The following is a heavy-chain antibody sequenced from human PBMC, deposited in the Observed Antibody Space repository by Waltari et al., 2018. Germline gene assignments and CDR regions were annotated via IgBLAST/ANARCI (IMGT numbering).Heavy chain of an antibody. J-gene: IGHJ4*02. V-gene: IGHV3-33*06. CDR1: GFSFNNYA. Sequence: QVHLVESGGGVVQPGGSLRLSCAASGFSFNNYAMHWVRQAPGKGLGWVAVVWHDGSYKFYADSGKGRFTISRDNSKNTLYFQMNSLRAEDTAMYYCAKDGSASRLVRYYLDHWGPGTLVTVSS. CDR3: AKDGSASRLVRYYLDH. D-gene: IGHD2-8*02. CDR2: VWHDGSYK.